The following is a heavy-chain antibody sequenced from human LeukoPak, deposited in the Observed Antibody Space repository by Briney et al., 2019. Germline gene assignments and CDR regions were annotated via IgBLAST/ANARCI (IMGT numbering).Heavy chain of an antibody. J-gene: IGHJ6*04. CDR3: ARALNYYGSGKYYYYGMDV. CDR2: ISSSSSYI. CDR1: GFTFSSYS. Sequence: GGSLRLSCAASGFTFSSYSMNWVRQAPGKGLEWVSSISSSSSYIYYADSVKGRFTISRDNAKNSLYLQMNSLRAEDTAVYYCARALNYYGSGKYYYYGMDVWGKGTTVTVSS. V-gene: IGHV3-21*01. D-gene: IGHD3-10*01.